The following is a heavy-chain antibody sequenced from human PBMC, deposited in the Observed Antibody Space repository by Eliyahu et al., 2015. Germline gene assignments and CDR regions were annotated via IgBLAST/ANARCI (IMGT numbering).Heavy chain of an antibody. CDR2: IWYDGSNK. J-gene: IGHJ6*03. CDR1: GFPFXXYX. CDR3: ARDSIPTGTTFYYYYYYMDV. V-gene: IGHV3-33*01. D-gene: IGHD1-1*01. Sequence: QVQLVESGGGVVQPGRSLRLXCAASGFPFXXYXMXWVXQGPGKGLGWVAVIWYDGSNKYYADSVKGRFTISRDNSKNTLYLQMNSLRAEDTAVYYCARDSIPTGTTFYYYYYYMDVWGKGTTVTVSS.